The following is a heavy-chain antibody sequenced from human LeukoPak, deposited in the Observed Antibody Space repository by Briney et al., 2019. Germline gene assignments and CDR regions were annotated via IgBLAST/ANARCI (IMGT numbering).Heavy chain of an antibody. Sequence: GESLKISCKGSGSRFTSYWIGWGRQMPGKGLEGMGIIYPGDSDTRYSPSFQGQVTISADKSISTAYLQWSSLKASDTAMYYCARGSGSYYDWFDPWGQGTLVTVSS. D-gene: IGHD3-10*01. CDR3: ARGSGSYYDWFDP. CDR2: IYPGDSDT. J-gene: IGHJ5*02. CDR1: GSRFTSYW. V-gene: IGHV5-51*01.